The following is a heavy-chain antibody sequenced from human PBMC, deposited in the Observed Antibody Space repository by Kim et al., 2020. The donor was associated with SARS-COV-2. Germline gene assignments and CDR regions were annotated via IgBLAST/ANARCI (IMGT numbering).Heavy chain of an antibody. J-gene: IGHJ6*02. D-gene: IGHD6-19*01. Sequence: YVDPVKGPFTTSQDNSKNTLYLKMNSLRAEDTAVYYCARAVAGSYYYGMDVWGQGTTVTVSS. CDR3: ARAVAGSYYYGMDV. V-gene: IGHV3-30*01.